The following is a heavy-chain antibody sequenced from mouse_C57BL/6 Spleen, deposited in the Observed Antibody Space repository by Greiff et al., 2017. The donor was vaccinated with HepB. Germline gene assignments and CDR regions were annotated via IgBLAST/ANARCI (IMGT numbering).Heavy chain of an antibody. CDR1: GYTFTDYY. Sequence: EVQLQQSGPVLVKPGASVKMSCKASGYTFTDYYMNWVKQSHGKSLEWIGVINPYNGGTSYNQKFKGKATLTVDKSSSTAYMELNSLTSEDSAVYYCARGTLRYAMDYWGQGTSVTVSS. D-gene: IGHD2-12*01. CDR3: ARGTLRYAMDY. J-gene: IGHJ4*01. V-gene: IGHV1-19*01. CDR2: INPYNGGT.